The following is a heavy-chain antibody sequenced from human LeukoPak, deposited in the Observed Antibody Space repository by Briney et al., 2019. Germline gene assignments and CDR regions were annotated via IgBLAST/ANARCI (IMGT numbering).Heavy chain of an antibody. Sequence: GASVKVSCRASGYTFTGYYMRWVRQAPGQGLEWMGWINPNSGGTNYAQKFQGGVTMTRDTSISTAYMELSRLRSDDTAVYYCAREVNVMDSREEYYFDYWGQGTLVTVSS. CDR3: AREVNVMDSREEYYFDY. D-gene: IGHD2-2*03. CDR2: INPNSGGT. CDR1: GYTFTGYY. V-gene: IGHV1-2*02. J-gene: IGHJ4*02.